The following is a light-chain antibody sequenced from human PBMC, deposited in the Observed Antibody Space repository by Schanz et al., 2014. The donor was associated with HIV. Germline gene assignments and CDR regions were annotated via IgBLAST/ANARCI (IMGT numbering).Light chain of an antibody. V-gene: IGLV1-40*01. Sequence: QSVLTQPPSVSGAPGQRVTISCTGSSSNIGTGYDVQWYQQLPGTAPKLLIYGNSNRPSGVPDRFSGSKSGTSASLAITGLQAEDEADYYCQSYDSSLSGFWVFGGGTKLTVL. CDR2: GNS. CDR3: QSYDSSLSGFWV. J-gene: IGLJ3*02. CDR1: SSNIGTGYD.